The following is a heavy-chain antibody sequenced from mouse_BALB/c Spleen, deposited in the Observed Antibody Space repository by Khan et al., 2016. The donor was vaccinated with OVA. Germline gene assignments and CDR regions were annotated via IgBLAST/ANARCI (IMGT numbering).Heavy chain of an antibody. J-gene: IGHJ4*01. Sequence: VQLQESGPGLVAPSQSLSITCTVSGFSLSRYNIHWVRQPPGKGLEWLGMIWGGGGTDYNSTLKSRLSISKDNSKGQVFLKMNSLQTVDTAMYYCARAYYRYDGYYAMDYWGQGTSVTVSS. CDR3: ARAYYRYDGYYAMDY. V-gene: IGHV2-6-4*01. CDR2: IWGGGGT. CDR1: GFSLSRYN. D-gene: IGHD2-14*01.